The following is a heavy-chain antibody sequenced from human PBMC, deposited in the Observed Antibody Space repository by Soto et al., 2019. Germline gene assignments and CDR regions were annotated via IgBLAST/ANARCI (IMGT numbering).Heavy chain of an antibody. CDR1: GCTFTSYA. CDR3: AGGSYFVDYYYGMGV. Sequence: ASVKGSCQASGCTFTSYAMHWVRQAPGQRLEWMGWINAGNGNTKYSQKFQGRVTITRDTSASTAYMELSSLRSEDTAVYYCAGGSYFVDYYYGMGVWGQGTTVTVSS. CDR2: INAGNGNT. V-gene: IGHV1-3*01. J-gene: IGHJ6*02. D-gene: IGHD1-26*01.